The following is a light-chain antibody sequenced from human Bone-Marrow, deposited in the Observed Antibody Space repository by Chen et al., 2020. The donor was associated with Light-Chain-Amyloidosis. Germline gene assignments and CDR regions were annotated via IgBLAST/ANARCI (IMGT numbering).Light chain of an antibody. CDR2: DAS. V-gene: IGKV3-11*01. J-gene: IGKJ5*01. CDR3: QQRSNWPPVIT. Sequence: EIVLTQSPATLSLSPGERATLSCRGSQSVSSYLAWYQQNPGQAPRLLIYDASNRATGIPARFSGSGSGTDFTLTISRLEPEECAVYDGQQRSNWPPVITFGQGTRLEIK. CDR1: QSVSSY.